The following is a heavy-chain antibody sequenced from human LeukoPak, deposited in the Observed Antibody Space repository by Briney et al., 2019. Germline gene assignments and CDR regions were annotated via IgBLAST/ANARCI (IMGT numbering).Heavy chain of an antibody. J-gene: IGHJ3*02. CDR2: INPSGGST. Sequence: GASVKVSCKASGYTFTSYYMHWVRQAPGQGLEWMGIINPSGGSTSYAQKFQGRVTITADESTSTAYMELSSLRSEDTAVYYCARGDDYGDYGRSAFDIWGQGTMVTVSS. D-gene: IGHD4-17*01. CDR3: ARGDDYGDYGRSAFDI. V-gene: IGHV1-46*01. CDR1: GYTFTSYY.